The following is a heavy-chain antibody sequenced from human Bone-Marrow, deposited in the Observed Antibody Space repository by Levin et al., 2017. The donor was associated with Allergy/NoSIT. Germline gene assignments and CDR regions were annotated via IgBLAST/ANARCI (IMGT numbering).Heavy chain of an antibody. V-gene: IGHV3-7*03. D-gene: IGHD3-9*01. CDR1: GFTFSSYW. J-gene: IGHJ3*02. Sequence: GGSLRLSCAASGFTFSSYWMSWVRQAPGKGLEWVANIKQDGSEKYYVDSVKGRFTISRDNAKNSLYLQMNSLRAEDTAVYYCARDIRYFDRGGTFDIWGQGTMVTVSS. CDR3: ARDIRYFDRGGTFDI. CDR2: IKQDGSEK.